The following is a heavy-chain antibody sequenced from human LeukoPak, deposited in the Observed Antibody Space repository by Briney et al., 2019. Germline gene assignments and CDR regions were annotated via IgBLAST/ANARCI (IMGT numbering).Heavy chain of an antibody. V-gene: IGHV1-69*05. CDR1: GGTFSSYA. D-gene: IGHD6-6*01. Sequence: GSSVKVSCKASGGTFSSYAISWVRQAPGQGLEWMGGIIPIFGTANYAQKFQGRVTITTDESTSTAYMELSSLRSEDTAVYYCARAPSSSSAYYYYYMDVWGKGTTVTVSS. CDR3: ARAPSSSSAYYYYYMDV. J-gene: IGHJ6*03. CDR2: IIPIFGTA.